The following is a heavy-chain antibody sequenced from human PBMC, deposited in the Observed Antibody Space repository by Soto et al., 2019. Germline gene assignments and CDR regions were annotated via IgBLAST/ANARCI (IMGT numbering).Heavy chain of an antibody. CDR2: IYYSGST. J-gene: IGHJ4*02. D-gene: IGHD2-21*02. CDR1: GGSISSYY. Sequence: TSETLSLTCTVSGGSISSYYWSWIRQPPGKGLEWIGYIYYSGSTNYNPSLKSRVTISVDTSKNQFSLKLSSVTAADTAVYYCASIAYCGGDCSPIFDYWGQGTLVTVSS. CDR3: ASIAYCGGDCSPIFDY. V-gene: IGHV4-59*01.